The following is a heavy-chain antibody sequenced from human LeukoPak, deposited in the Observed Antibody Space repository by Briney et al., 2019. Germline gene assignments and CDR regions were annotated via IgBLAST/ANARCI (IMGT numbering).Heavy chain of an antibody. CDR3: ARGRSQLRNLRTGTLDY. J-gene: IGHJ4*02. CDR2: ISWNSGSI. Sequence: PGGSLRLSCAASGFTFDEYAMHWVRQAPGKGPEWVSGISWNSGSIGYAASVKGRFTISRDNSKNTLYLQMNSLRAEDTAVYYCARGRSQLRNLRTGTLDYWGQGTLVTVSS. V-gene: IGHV3-9*01. D-gene: IGHD1-1*01. CDR1: GFTFDEYA.